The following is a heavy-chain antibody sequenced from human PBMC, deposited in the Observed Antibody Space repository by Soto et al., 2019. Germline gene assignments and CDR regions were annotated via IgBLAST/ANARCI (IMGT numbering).Heavy chain of an antibody. J-gene: IGHJ2*01. CDR2: VSGSGGST. D-gene: IGHD1-26*01. V-gene: IGHV3-23*01. Sequence: EVQLLESGGGLVQPGGSLRLSCAASGCNFSSYAMSWVRQAPGKGLEWVSAVSGSGGSTYYSDSVKGRFTISRDNSKNTLYLQMNSLRAEDTAVYYCAKAYSGTTDWGRGTLVTVSS. CDR3: AKAYSGTTD. CDR1: GCNFSSYA.